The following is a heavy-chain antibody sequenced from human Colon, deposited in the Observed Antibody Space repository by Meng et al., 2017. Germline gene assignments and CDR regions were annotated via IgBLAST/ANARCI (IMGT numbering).Heavy chain of an antibody. D-gene: IGHD2/OR15-2a*01. J-gene: IGHJ4*02. CDR2: ISGSGGST. Sequence: GESLKTSCAASGFTFSSYAMSWVRQAPGKGLEWVSAISGSGGSTYYADSVKGRFTISRDNSKNTLYLQMNSLRAEDTAVYYCAKDPEPRIRHPSIFDYWGQGTLVTVSS. CDR1: GFTFSSYA. V-gene: IGHV3-23*01. CDR3: AKDPEPRIRHPSIFDY.